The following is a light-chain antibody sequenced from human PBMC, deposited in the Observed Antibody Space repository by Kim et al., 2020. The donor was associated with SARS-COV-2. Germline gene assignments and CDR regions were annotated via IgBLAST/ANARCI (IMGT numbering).Light chain of an antibody. CDR2: QDS. J-gene: IGLJ1*01. Sequence: SVPPGRPASITCSGDKLGDKYACWYQQKPGQSPVLVIYQDSKRPSGIPERFSGSNSGNTATLTISGTQAMDEADYYCQAWDSSTGVFGTGTKVTVL. V-gene: IGLV3-1*01. CDR3: QAWDSSTGV. CDR1: KLGDKY.